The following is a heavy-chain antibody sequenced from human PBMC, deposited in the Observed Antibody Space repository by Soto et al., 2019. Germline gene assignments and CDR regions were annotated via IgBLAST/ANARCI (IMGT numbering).Heavy chain of an antibody. CDR3: ARDRTYYYGSGSPSLFDY. CDR1: GFTFSSYS. Sequence: PGGSLRLSCAASGFTFSSYSMNWVRQAPGKGLEWVSYISSSSSTIYYADSVKGRFTISRDNAKNSLYLQMNSLRDEDTAVYYCARDRTYYYGSGSPSLFDYWGQGTLVTVSS. D-gene: IGHD3-10*01. V-gene: IGHV3-48*02. J-gene: IGHJ4*02. CDR2: ISSSSSTI.